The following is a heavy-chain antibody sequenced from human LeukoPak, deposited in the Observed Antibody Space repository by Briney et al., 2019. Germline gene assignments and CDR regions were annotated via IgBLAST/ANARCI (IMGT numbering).Heavy chain of an antibody. Sequence: PSETLSLTCTVSGGSLSSAHGWSWIRQPPGKGLEWIGYSQNSGCTNCNPSLKSRVTISVDTSKNQFSLKLSSVTAADTAVYYCARDYSGSLDYWGQGTLVTVSS. V-gene: IGHV4-61*01. CDR1: GGSLSSAHG. CDR2: SQNSGCT. J-gene: IGHJ4*02. CDR3: ARDYSGSLDY. D-gene: IGHD3-10*01.